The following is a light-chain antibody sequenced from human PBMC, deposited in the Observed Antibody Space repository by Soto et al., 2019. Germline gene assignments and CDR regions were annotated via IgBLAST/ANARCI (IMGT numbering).Light chain of an antibody. CDR3: SSYTSSRLVV. J-gene: IGLJ2*01. CDR1: SSDVGGYNY. V-gene: IGLV2-14*01. Sequence: QSVLTQPASVSGSPGQSIAISCTGTSSDVGGYNYVSWYQQHAGKAPKLMIYEVSNRPSGVSNRFSGSKSGSTASLTISGLQAEDEADYYCSSYTSSRLVVFGGGTKLTVL. CDR2: EVS.